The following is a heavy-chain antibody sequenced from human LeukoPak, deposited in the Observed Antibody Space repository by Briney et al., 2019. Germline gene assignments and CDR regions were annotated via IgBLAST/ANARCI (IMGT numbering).Heavy chain of an antibody. V-gene: IGHV5-51*01. CDR1: GYSFTTYW. CDR3: ARLYTAMVDY. D-gene: IGHD5-18*01. CDR2: NYPGDSDT. Sequence: GESLKISCKGSGYSFTTYWIVWVRQMPGKGLEWMGINYPGDSDTRYSPSFQGQVTISADKSISTAYLQWSSLKASDTAMYYCARLYTAMVDYWGQGTLVTVSS. J-gene: IGHJ4*02.